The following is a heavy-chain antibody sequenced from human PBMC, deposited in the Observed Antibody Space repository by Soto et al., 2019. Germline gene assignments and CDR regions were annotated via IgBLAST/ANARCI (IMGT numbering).Heavy chain of an antibody. CDR2: IIPIFGTA. CDR3: AREEEDIVVVVAASKIRGAFDI. J-gene: IGHJ3*02. Sequence: QVQLVQSGAEVKKPGSSVKVSCKASGGTFSSYAIRWVRQAPGQGLEWMGGIIPIFGTANYAQKFQGRVTITADESTSTAYMELSSLRSEDTAVYYCAREEEDIVVVVAASKIRGAFDIWVQGTMVTVSS. V-gene: IGHV1-69*01. CDR1: GGTFSSYA. D-gene: IGHD2-15*01.